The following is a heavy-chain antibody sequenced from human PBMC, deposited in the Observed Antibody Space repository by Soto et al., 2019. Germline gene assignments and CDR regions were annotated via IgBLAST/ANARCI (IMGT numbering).Heavy chain of an antibody. CDR1: GGSISSYY. CDR3: ARVPITMLRGVMGEYYYYYYGMDV. J-gene: IGHJ6*02. Sequence: ESLSLTXTVSGGSISSYYWSWIRQPPGKGLEWIGYIYYSGSTNYNPSLKSRVTISVDTSKNQFSLKLSSVTAADTAVYYCARVPITMLRGVMGEYYYYYYGMDVWGQGTTVTVSS. D-gene: IGHD3-10*01. V-gene: IGHV4-59*01. CDR2: IYYSGST.